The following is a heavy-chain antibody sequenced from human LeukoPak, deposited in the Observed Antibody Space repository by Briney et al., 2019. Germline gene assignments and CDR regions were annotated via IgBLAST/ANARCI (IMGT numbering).Heavy chain of an antibody. J-gene: IGHJ4*02. V-gene: IGHV3-7*01. CDR1: GFIFSDYW. CDR3: ATRESSMARTH. Sequence: PGGSLRLSCADSGFIFSDYWMNRVRQGPGKGLEWVANINEVGTKEDYVDSVRGRFTISRDNTKNTLYLQMNSLRAEDTALYYCATRESSMARTHWGQGTLVTVSS. D-gene: IGHD3-10*01. CDR2: INEVGTKE.